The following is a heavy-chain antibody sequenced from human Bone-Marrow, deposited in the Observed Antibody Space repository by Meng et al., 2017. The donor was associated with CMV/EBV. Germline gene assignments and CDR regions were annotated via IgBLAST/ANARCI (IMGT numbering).Heavy chain of an antibody. V-gene: IGHV3-11*04. Sequence: GESLKISCAASGFTFSDYYMSWIRQAPGKGLEWVSYISSSGSTIYYADSVKGRFTISRDNAKNSLYLQMNSLRAEDTAVYYCAKDLDGDYSYFDYWGQGTLVNGAS. CDR2: ISSSGSTI. CDR1: GFTFSDYY. CDR3: AKDLDGDYSYFDY. J-gene: IGHJ4*02. D-gene: IGHD4-17*01.